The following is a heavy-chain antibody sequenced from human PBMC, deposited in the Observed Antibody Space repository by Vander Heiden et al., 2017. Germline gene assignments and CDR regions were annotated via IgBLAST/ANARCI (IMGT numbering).Heavy chain of an antibody. Sequence: GGSISSYYCRWIRQPPGTGLEWIGYIYCSGSTNYNPSLKSRVTISVDTSKNQFSLKLSSVTAADTAVYYCARETYYYDSSGYYNYFDYWGQGTLVTVSS. J-gene: IGHJ4*02. CDR2: IYCSGST. CDR1: GGSISSYY. CDR3: ARETYYYDSSGYYNYFDY. V-gene: IGHV4-59*01. D-gene: IGHD3-22*01.